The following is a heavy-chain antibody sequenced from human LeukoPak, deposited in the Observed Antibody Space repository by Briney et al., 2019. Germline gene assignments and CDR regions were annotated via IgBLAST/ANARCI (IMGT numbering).Heavy chain of an antibody. CDR1: GFTFSSYA. Sequence: LRLSCAASGFTFSSYAMSWVRQHPGKGLEWIGYIYYSGSTYYNPSLKSRVTISVDTSKNQFSLKLSSVTAADTAVYYCAREYCSSTSCYLDPWGQGTLVTVSS. CDR2: IYYSGST. D-gene: IGHD2-2*01. V-gene: IGHV4-31*02. J-gene: IGHJ5*02. CDR3: AREYCSSTSCYLDP.